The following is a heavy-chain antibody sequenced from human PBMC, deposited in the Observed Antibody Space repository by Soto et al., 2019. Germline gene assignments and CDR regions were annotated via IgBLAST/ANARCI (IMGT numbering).Heavy chain of an antibody. J-gene: IGHJ4*02. V-gene: IGHV3-33*01. D-gene: IGHD5-12*01. CDR1: GFTFSNYG. CDR3: ARDLGSTNYYFDY. CDR2: IWYDGSKT. Sequence: GGSLRLSCAASGFTFSNYGFHWVRQAPGKGLEWVAVIWYDGSKTYYVESVKGRFTISRDNSKNTLCLQMNSLRAEDTAVYCCARDLGSTNYYFDYWGLGTLVTVSS.